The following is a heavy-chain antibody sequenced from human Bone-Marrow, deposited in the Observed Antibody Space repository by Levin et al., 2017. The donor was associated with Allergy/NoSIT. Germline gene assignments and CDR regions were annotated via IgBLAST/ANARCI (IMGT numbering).Heavy chain of an antibody. V-gene: IGHV3-64*02. CDR1: GFTFSTYG. D-gene: IGHD5-18*01. Sequence: GGSLRLSCAASGFTFSTYGMHWVRQAPGKGLEYVSAISSNGGRTYYADSVKGRFTISRDNSKNTVYLQMGNLRTEDMAVYYCAREGYSYGYLAAFDVWGQGTVVTVSP. CDR2: ISSNGGRT. CDR3: AREGYSYGYLAAFDV. J-gene: IGHJ3*01.